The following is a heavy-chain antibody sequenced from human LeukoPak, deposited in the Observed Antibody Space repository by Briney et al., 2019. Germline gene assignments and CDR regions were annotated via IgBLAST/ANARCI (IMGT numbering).Heavy chain of an antibody. D-gene: IGHD4-17*01. Sequence: SETLSLTCAVYGGSFSGYYWSWIRQPPGKGLEWIGEINHSGSTNYIPSLKSRVTISVDTSKNQFSLKLSSVTAADTAVYYCARADYGDYYFDYWGQGTLVTVSS. J-gene: IGHJ4*02. CDR3: ARADYGDYYFDY. CDR2: INHSGST. V-gene: IGHV4-34*01. CDR1: GGSFSGYY.